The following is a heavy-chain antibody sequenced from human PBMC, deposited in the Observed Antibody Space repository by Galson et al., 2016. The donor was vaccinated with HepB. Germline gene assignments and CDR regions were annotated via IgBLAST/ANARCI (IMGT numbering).Heavy chain of an antibody. CDR1: GGSISSSNYY. J-gene: IGHJ5*02. D-gene: IGHD3-3*01. CDR3: ARRPRITIFGVVIENWFDP. Sequence: ETLSLTCIVSGGSISSSNYYWAWIRQPPGKGLEWIGSIYYNGSTYYNPSLKSRVTISVDTSKNQFSLKLSSVTAADTAVFYCARRPRITIFGVVIENWFDPWGQGTLVTVSS. CDR2: IYYNGST. V-gene: IGHV4-39*01.